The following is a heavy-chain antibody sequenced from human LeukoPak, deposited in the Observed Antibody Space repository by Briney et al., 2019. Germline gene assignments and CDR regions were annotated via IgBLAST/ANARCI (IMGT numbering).Heavy chain of an antibody. J-gene: IGHJ4*02. D-gene: IGHD3-9*01. V-gene: IGHV1-18*01. Sequence: ASVKDSCKASGYTFTSYGISWVRQAPGQGLEWMGWISAYNGNTNYAQKLQGRVTMTTDTSTSTAYMELRSLRSDDTAVYYCARVGNHYDILTGYSHYWGQGTLVTVSS. CDR3: ARVGNHYDILTGYSHY. CDR1: GYTFTSYG. CDR2: ISAYNGNT.